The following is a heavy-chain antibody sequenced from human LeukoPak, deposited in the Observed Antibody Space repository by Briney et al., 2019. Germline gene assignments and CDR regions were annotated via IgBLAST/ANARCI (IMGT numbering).Heavy chain of an antibody. Sequence: GGSLRLSCAASGSTFSSYGMSWVRQAPGKGLEWVSAISGSGGSTYYADSVKGWFTISRDNSKNTLYLQMNSLRAEDTAVYYCAPAYSGQFDPWGQGTLVTVSS. J-gene: IGHJ5*02. D-gene: IGHD1-26*01. CDR1: GSTFSSYG. CDR2: ISGSGGST. V-gene: IGHV3-23*01. CDR3: APAYSGQFDP.